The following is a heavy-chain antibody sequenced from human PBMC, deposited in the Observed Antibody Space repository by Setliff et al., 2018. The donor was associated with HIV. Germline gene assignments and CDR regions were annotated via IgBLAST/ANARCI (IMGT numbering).Heavy chain of an antibody. J-gene: IGHJ4*02. CDR2: IIPILGVP. CDR1: GGPFTSSS. V-gene: IGHV1-69*02. Sequence: KVSCKASGGPFTSSSIGWVRQAPGQGLEWMGRIIPILGVPRYAQKFQGRVTITADKSTSTSYMHLSSLGAEDTAVYFCARGGDYDSSGYYVTWGQGSLVTVSS. D-gene: IGHD3-22*01. CDR3: ARGGDYDSSGYYVT.